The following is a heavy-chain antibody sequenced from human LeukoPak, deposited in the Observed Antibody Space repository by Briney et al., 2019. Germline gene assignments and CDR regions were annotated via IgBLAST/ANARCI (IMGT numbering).Heavy chain of an antibody. CDR3: ARGFWSGSDAFDI. CDR1: GLTFSDYY. V-gene: IGHV3-11*04. CDR2: ISSSGSTI. Sequence: GGSLRLSCAASGLTFSDYYMSWIRQAPGKGLEWVSYISSSGSTIYYADSVKGRFTISRDNAKNSLYLQMNSLRAEDTAVYYCARGFWSGSDAFDIWGQGTMVTVSS. J-gene: IGHJ3*02. D-gene: IGHD3-3*01.